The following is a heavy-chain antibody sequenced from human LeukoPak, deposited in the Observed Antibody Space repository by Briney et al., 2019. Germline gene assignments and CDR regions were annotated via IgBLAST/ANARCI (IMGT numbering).Heavy chain of an antibody. V-gene: IGHV3-74*01. CDR2: INSDGSST. D-gene: IGHD6-19*01. Sequence: GGSLRLSCAASVFTFSSYWMHCVREAPGRGLVWVSRINSDGSSTSYADSVKGRFTISRDNAKNTLHLQMNSLRAEDTAVYYCARVDWGYSSGWYIYYFDYWGQGTLVTVSS. J-gene: IGHJ4*02. CDR1: VFTFSSYW. CDR3: ARVDWGYSSGWYIYYFDY.